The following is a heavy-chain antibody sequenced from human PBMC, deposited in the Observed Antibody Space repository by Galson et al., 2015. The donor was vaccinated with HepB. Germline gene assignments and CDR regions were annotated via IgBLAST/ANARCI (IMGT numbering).Heavy chain of an antibody. Sequence: SLRLSCAASGFKFNLYAMHWIRQAPGKGLEWVAVISYDGRNKHYADSVKGRFSISRDNSKDTLYLQMNSLRAEDTAVYYCAKAGGGARLSNYFDSWGQGTPVTVDS. V-gene: IGHV3-30*04. D-gene: IGHD3-16*01. CDR1: GFKFNLYA. J-gene: IGHJ4*02. CDR2: ISYDGRNK. CDR3: AKAGGGARLSNYFDS.